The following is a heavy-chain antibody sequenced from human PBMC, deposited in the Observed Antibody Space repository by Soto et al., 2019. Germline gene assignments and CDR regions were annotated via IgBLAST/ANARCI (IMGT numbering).Heavy chain of an antibody. V-gene: IGHV3-30*18. CDR3: AKDWMIRFLEWLPPHYYYYYGMDV. Sequence: QVQLVESGGGVVQPGRSLRLSCAASGFTFSSYGMHWVRQAPGKGLEWVAVISYDGSNKYYADSVKGRFTISRDNSKNTLYLQMNSLRAEDTAVYSCAKDWMIRFLEWLPPHYYYYYGMDVWGQGTTVTVSS. D-gene: IGHD3-3*01. CDR2: ISYDGSNK. CDR1: GFTFSSYG. J-gene: IGHJ6*02.